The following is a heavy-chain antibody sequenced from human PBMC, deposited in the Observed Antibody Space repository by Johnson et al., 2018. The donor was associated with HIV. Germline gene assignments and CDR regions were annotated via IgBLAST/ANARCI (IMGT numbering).Heavy chain of an antibody. J-gene: IGHJ3*02. Sequence: QVQLVESGGGVVQPGGSLRLSCAASGFTFSSYGMHWVRQAPGKGLEWVAFIRYDGANKYYADSVKGRFTISRDNSKNTLFLQMNSLRAEDTALYYCAKDLGEPEKEEWPSDYYDFGRDYPGQDARGVVGTFDIWGQGTMVTVSS. D-gene: IGHD3-3*01. CDR2: IRYDGANK. V-gene: IGHV3-30*02. CDR3: AKDLGEPEKEEWPSDYYDFGRDYPGQDARGVVGTFDI. CDR1: GFTFSSYG.